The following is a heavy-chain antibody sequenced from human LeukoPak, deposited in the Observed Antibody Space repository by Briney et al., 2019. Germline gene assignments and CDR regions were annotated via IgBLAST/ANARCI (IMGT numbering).Heavy chain of an antibody. CDR3: ARSLWPEDY. CDR2: INQDGTGK. J-gene: IGHJ4*02. CDR1: GFTFSDFY. D-gene: IGHD3-16*01. Sequence: GGSLRLSCAASGFTFSDFYISWVRESPGEGLEWVGSINQDGTGKYYVASGKGRFTISRDNAKKSVWLQMTSLRADDTAVYYCARSLWPEDYWGQGTLVTVSS. V-gene: IGHV3-7*01.